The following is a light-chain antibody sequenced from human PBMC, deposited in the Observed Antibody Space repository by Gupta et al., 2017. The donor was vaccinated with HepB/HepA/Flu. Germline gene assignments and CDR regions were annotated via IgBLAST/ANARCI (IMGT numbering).Light chain of an antibody. CDR3: QQCYSNGRT. CDR2: AAS. Sequence: DIQMTQSPSSLSASVGDRVTITCRASQSISSYLNWYQQKPGKAPKLLIYAASSLQSGVPSRFSGSGSVTDFTLTISSLQPEDFATYYGQQCYSNGRTFGQGTKVELK. J-gene: IGKJ1*01. CDR1: QSISSY. V-gene: IGKV1-39*01.